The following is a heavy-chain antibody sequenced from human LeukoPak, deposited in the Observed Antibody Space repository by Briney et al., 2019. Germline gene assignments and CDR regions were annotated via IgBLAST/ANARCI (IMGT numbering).Heavy chain of an antibody. D-gene: IGHD3-10*01. CDR2: INHSGST. Sequence: SETLSLTCAVYGGSFSGYYLSWIRQPPGKGLEWIGEINHSGSTNYNPSLKSRVTISVDTSKNQFSLKLSSVTAADTAVYYCARGRADYYGSGSYYKARNWFDPWGQGTLVTVSS. J-gene: IGHJ5*02. CDR1: GGSFSGYY. V-gene: IGHV4-34*01. CDR3: ARGRADYYGSGSYYKARNWFDP.